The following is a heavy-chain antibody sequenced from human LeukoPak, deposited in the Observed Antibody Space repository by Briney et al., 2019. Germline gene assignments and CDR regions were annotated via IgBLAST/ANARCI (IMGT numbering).Heavy chain of an antibody. V-gene: IGHV3-23*01. D-gene: IGHD5-12*01. J-gene: IGHJ4*02. CDR1: GFTFSSYA. Sequence: GGSLRLSCAASGFTFSSYAMSWVRQAPGKGLEWVSAISGSGGSTYYADSVKGRFTISRDNSKNTLYLQMNSLRAEDTAVYYCAKSRLKLREYSGYDRGAYWGQGTLVTVSS. CDR3: AKSRLKLREYSGYDRGAY. CDR2: ISGSGGST.